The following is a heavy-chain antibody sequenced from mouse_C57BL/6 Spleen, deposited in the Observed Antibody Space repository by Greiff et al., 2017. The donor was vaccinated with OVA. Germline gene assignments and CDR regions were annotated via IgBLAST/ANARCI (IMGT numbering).Heavy chain of an antibody. V-gene: IGHV5-17*01. CDR2: ISSGSSTI. CDR1: GFTFSDYG. CDR3: ARENDGYPFAY. D-gene: IGHD2-3*01. Sequence: EVKLQESGGGLVKPGGSLKLSCAASGFTFSDYGMHWVRQAPEKGLEWVAYISSGSSTIYYADTVKGRFTISRDNAKNTLFLQMTSLRSEDTAMYYCARENDGYPFAYWGQGTLVTVSA. J-gene: IGHJ3*01.